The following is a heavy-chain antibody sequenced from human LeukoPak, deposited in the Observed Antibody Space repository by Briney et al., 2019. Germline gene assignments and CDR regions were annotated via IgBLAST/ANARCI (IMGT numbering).Heavy chain of an antibody. CDR2: ISGSGGST. J-gene: IGHJ4*02. CDR1: GFRFSSYA. CDR3: AKGSFGVVIIDIDY. D-gene: IGHD3-3*01. V-gene: IGHV3-23*01. Sequence: GGSLRLSCAASGFRFSSYAMSWVRQAPGKGLEWVSAISGSGGSTYYADSVKGRFTISRDNSKNTLYLQMNSLRAEDTAVYYCAKGSFGVVIIDIDYWGQGTLVTVSS.